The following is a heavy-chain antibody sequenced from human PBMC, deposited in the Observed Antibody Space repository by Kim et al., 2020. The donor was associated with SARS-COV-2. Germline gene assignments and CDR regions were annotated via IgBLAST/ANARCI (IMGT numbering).Heavy chain of an antibody. V-gene: IGHV1-2*02. D-gene: IGHD3-22*01. Sequence: ASVKVSCKASGYTFTGYYMHWVRQAPGQGLEWMGWINPNSGGTNYAQKFKGRVTMTRDTSISTAYMELSRLRSDDTAVYYCASQLRITMIVVVHYAFDIWGRVTIVTVSS. J-gene: IGHJ3*02. CDR2: INPNSGGT. CDR3: ASQLRITMIVVVHYAFDI. CDR1: GYTFTGYY.